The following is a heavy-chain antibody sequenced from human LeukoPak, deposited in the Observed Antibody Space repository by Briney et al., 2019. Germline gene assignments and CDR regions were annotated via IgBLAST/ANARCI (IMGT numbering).Heavy chain of an antibody. CDR2: ISSDESST. Sequence: PGGSLRLSCVVSGFTFSNYWMHWVRQAPGKGLVWVSRISSDESSTSSADSVKGRFTISRDNAKNTLYLQMNSLRAEDTAVYYCARGPPYYDSSGYYYGGTAFDIWGQGTMVTVSS. V-gene: IGHV3-74*01. CDR3: ARGPPYYDSSGYYYGGTAFDI. D-gene: IGHD3-22*01. J-gene: IGHJ3*02. CDR1: GFTFSNYW.